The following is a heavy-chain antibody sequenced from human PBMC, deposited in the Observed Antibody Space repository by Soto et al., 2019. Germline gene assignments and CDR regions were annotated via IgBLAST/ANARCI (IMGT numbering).Heavy chain of an antibody. Sequence: SVKVSCKASGFTFTSSAMQWVRQARGQRLEWIGWIVVGSGNTNYAQKFQERVTITRDMSTSTAYMELSSLRSEDTAVYYCAADLGITMVPTPRTFDYWGQGTLVTVSS. J-gene: IGHJ4*02. D-gene: IGHD3-10*01. CDR3: AADLGITMVPTPRTFDY. CDR1: GFTFTSSA. CDR2: IVVGSGNT. V-gene: IGHV1-58*02.